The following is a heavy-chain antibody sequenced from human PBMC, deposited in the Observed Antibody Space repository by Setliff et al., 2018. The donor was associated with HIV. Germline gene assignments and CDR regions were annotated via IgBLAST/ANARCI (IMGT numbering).Heavy chain of an antibody. D-gene: IGHD3-3*01. J-gene: IGHJ4*02. CDR3: ATLSGPVDH. CDR2: INHAGST. CDR1: GASFSGYF. V-gene: IGHV4-34*01. Sequence: PSETLSLTCTLYGASFSGYFWSWIRQPPGEGLEWIGEINHAGSTNFNPSLKRRVTISVDMSKRQFSLHLTSVTAADTAVYYCATLSGPVDHWGKGTLVTSPQ.